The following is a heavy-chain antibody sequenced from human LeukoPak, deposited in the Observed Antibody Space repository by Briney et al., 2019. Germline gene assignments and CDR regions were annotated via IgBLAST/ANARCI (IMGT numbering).Heavy chain of an antibody. CDR3: ARRRSSGWYFDY. Sequence: SQTLSLTCAISGDSVSNSNAAWNWIRQSPSRGLEWLGRTYYRSKWYNDYALSVKSRITINPDTSKNQFSLQLRSVTPEDTAVYYCARRRSSGWYFDYWGQGTLVTVSS. V-gene: IGHV6-1*01. J-gene: IGHJ4*02. D-gene: IGHD6-19*01. CDR2: TYYRSKWYN. CDR1: GDSVSNSNAA.